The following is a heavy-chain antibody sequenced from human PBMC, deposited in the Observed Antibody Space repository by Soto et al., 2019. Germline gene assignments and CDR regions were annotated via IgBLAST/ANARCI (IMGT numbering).Heavy chain of an antibody. Sequence: SETLSLTCTVSGGSISSGDYSWSWIRHPPGKGLEWIGYMYGAGLTYYNPSLKSRVTISVDKSKNQFSLNLSSVTAADTALYYCARAPAGPSPRWDVWGQGTMVTVSS. J-gene: IGHJ6*02. CDR3: ARAPAGPSPRWDV. V-gene: IGHV4-30-2*01. CDR2: MYGAGLT. CDR1: GGSISSGDYS. D-gene: IGHD3-10*01.